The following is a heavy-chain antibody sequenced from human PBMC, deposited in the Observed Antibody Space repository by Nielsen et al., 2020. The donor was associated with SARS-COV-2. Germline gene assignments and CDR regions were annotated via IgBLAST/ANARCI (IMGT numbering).Heavy chain of an antibody. CDR2: MYHSGST. CDR3: ARGDLVVVPSPILGLGPFFYYFYLDV. J-gene: IGHJ6*03. D-gene: IGHD2-2*01. Sequence: GSLRLSCTVSGGSTSSFFWSWIRQPPGKGLEWIGYMYHSGSTNYNPALKSRVTISVDTPKNQVSLQVTSVTAADTAVYFCARGDLVVVPSPILGLGPFFYYFYLDVWGKGTTVIVSS. V-gene: IGHV4-59*08. CDR1: GGSTSSFF.